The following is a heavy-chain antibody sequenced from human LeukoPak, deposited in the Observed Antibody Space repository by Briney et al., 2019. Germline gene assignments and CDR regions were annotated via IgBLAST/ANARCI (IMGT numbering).Heavy chain of an antibody. CDR1: GGSFSGYY. D-gene: IGHD3-22*01. Sequence: PSETLSLTCAVYGGSFSGYYWSWIRQPPGKGLEWIGEINHSGSTNYNPSLKSRVTMSVDTSKNQFSLKLSSVTAADTAVYYCARVRRYYYDSSGYLDYWGQGTLVTVSS. V-gene: IGHV4-34*01. J-gene: IGHJ4*02. CDR2: INHSGST. CDR3: ARVRRYYYDSSGYLDY.